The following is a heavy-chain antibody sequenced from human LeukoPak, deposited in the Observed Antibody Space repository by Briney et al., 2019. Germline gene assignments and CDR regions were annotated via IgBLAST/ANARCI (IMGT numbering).Heavy chain of an antibody. CDR2: FYQSGST. D-gene: IGHD6-13*01. V-gene: IGHV4-39*01. Sequence: SETLSLTCSVSGGSISSGSYNWGWIRQPPGKGLEWIGSFYQSGSTNYYPSLKSRVTISVETSTNKFSLKLRSVTAADTAVYYCARHRGAVAATDAFDIWGQGTMVTVSS. CDR1: GGSISSGSYN. CDR3: ARHRGAVAATDAFDI. J-gene: IGHJ3*02.